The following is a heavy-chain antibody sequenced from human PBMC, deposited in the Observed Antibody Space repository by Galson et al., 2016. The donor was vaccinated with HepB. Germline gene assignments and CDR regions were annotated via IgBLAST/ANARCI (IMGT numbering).Heavy chain of an antibody. J-gene: IGHJ4*02. CDR3: ARAYQYTRDY. CDR2: INQDGTEK. Sequence: SLRLSCAASGLTFSNFWMTWVRQAPGKGLEWVANINQDGTEKHYLDSVRGRFTISRDNAKSSLFLQMNSLRAEDTAVYFCARAYQYTRDYWGQGTLVTVSS. D-gene: IGHD1-1*01. V-gene: IGHV3-7*04. CDR1: GLTFSNFW.